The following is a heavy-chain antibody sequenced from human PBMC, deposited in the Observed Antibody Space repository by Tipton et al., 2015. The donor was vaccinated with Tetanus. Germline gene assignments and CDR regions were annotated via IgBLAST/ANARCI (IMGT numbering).Heavy chain of an antibody. Sequence: TLSLTCNVSGGSVSSYYWTWIRQPPGKGLEWIGYIYYNGKTKYNPSLKSRVSITIDTPKNQFSLTVNSVTAADTAVHYCARDGGRELLWGQGTLVTVSS. CDR1: GGSVSSYY. D-gene: IGHD3-16*01. V-gene: IGHV4-59*02. J-gene: IGHJ4*02. CDR2: IYYNGKT. CDR3: ARDGGRELL.